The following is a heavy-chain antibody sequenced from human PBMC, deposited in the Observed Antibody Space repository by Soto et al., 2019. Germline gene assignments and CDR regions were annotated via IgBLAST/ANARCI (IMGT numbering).Heavy chain of an antibody. Sequence: SGKVCCKASGGTFSSYAISWVRQAPGQGLEWMGGIIPIFGTANYAQKFQGRVTITADKSTSTAYMELSSLRSEDTAVYYCARAPSEYSSSSSISMIFYFDYQGQLTLVTVSP. D-gene: IGHD6-13*01. V-gene: IGHV1-69*06. CDR1: GGTFSSYA. CDR3: ARAPSEYSSSSSISMIFYFDY. CDR2: IIPIFGTA. J-gene: IGHJ4*02.